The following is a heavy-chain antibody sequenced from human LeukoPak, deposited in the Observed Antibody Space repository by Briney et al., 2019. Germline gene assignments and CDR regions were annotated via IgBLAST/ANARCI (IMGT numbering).Heavy chain of an antibody. CDR3: ARDSSVTGSSLDY. J-gene: IGHJ4*02. CDR1: GYTFTSYG. CDR2: IIPILGIA. Sequence: SVKVSCKASGYTFTSYGISWVRQAPGQWLEWMGWIIPILGIANYAQKFQGRVTITADKSTSTAYMELSSLRSEDTAVYYCARDSSVTGSSLDYWGQGTLVTVSS. V-gene: IGHV1-69*10. D-gene: IGHD3-10*01.